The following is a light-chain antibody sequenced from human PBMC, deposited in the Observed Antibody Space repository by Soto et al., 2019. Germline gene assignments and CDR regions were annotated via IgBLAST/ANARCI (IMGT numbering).Light chain of an antibody. CDR3: MQALQTLPIT. Sequence: DIVMTQSPLSLPVTPGEPASISCRSSQSLLHSNGYNYLDWYLQKPGQSPQLLIYLGSNRASGVPDGLSGSGSGTDFTLKISRVEAEDVGVYYCMQALQTLPITFGQGTRLEIK. CDR1: QSLLHSNGYNY. V-gene: IGKV2-28*01. J-gene: IGKJ5*01. CDR2: LGS.